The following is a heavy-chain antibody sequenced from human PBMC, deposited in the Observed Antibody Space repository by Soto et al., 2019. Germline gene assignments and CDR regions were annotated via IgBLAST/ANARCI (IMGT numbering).Heavy chain of an antibody. Sequence: EVQLVESGGGLVQPGGSLRLSCAASGFTFSNYWMHWVRQPPGKGLLWVSRVSPDGSSTDYAGSVEGRFAVSSDNAKNSLYLQMNSLRDDDTADYYCVTGTSGWYGIDYWCQGTLVTVSS. CDR2: VSPDGSST. V-gene: IGHV3-74*01. CDR3: VTGTSGWYGIDY. CDR1: GFTFSNYW. J-gene: IGHJ4*02. D-gene: IGHD6-13*01.